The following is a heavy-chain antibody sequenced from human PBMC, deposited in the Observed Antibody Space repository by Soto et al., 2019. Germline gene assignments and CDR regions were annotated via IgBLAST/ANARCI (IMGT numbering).Heavy chain of an antibody. Sequence: PGGSLRLSCAASGFTFPNYVMSWVRQAPGKGLEWISGLSGSDDTTYYADPVKGRFTISRDNSKNTLYLQMSSLRVDDTAVYYCARDSGYDSTDWGQGTLVTVSS. CDR2: LSGSDDTT. J-gene: IGHJ4*02. CDR3: ARDSGYDSTD. CDR1: GFTFPNYV. V-gene: IGHV3-23*01. D-gene: IGHD3-22*01.